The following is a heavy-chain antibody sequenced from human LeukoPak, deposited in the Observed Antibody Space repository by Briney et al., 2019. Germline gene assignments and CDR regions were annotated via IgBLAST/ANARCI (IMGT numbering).Heavy chain of an antibody. CDR3: ARRQYYDGVDY. J-gene: IGHJ4*02. CDR2: IFYSGRA. V-gene: IGHV4-39*01. D-gene: IGHD3-22*01. CDR1: GDSISPSSYF. Sequence: SETLSLTCTVSGDSISPSSYFWAWLRQSPGKGLECIGNIFYSGRAYYNPSPESRVTMTIDTSKNQFSLNLNSVTATDTAVYYCARRQYYDGVDYWGQGTLVTVSS.